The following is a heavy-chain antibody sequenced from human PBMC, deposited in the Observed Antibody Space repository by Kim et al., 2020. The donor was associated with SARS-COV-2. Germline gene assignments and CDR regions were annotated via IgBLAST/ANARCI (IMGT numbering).Heavy chain of an antibody. V-gene: IGHV1-8*01. CDR2: MNPNSGNT. CDR3: ARASEGASKTQKNYDFWSGYPYYYYYGMDV. D-gene: IGHD3-3*01. J-gene: IGHJ6*02. Sequence: ASVKVSCKASGYTFTSYDINWVRQATGQGLEWMGWMNPNSGNTGYAQKFQGRVTMTRNTSISTAYMELSSLRSEDTAVYYCARASEGASKTQKNYDFWSGYPYYYYYGMDVWGQGTTVTVSS. CDR1: GYTFTSYD.